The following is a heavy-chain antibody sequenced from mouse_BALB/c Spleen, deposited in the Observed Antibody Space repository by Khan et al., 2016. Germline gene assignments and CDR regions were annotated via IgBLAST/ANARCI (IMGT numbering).Heavy chain of an antibody. CDR3: ATSTSGYWYYFDY. CDR1: GYSIPSHYS. CDR2: IHYSGST. D-gene: IGHD3-1*01. J-gene: IGHJ2*01. Sequence: EVQLQESGPDMVKPSQSLSLTCTVTGYSIPSHYSWHWIRHFPGNKLEWMGYIHYSGSTNYNPSLKSRISITRDTSKNQFFLQLTSVTTEDTATYYCATSTSGYWYYFDYWDGGTTLRVSA. V-gene: IGHV3-1*02.